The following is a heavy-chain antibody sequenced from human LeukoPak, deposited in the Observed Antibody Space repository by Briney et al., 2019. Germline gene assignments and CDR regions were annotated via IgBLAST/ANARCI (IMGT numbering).Heavy chain of an antibody. D-gene: IGHD5-18*01. Sequence: PGRSLRLSCAASGFSFSSYWMHWVRQAPGKGLVWVSRINSDGSSISYADSVKGRFTISRDNARNTQYLQMSSLRADDTGVYYCAREEYSNWGQGTLVTVSS. CDR3: AREEYSN. V-gene: IGHV3-74*01. CDR2: INSDGSSI. CDR1: GFSFSSYW. J-gene: IGHJ4*02.